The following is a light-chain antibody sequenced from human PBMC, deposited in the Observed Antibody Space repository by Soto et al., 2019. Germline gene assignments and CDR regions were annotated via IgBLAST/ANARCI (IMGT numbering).Light chain of an antibody. CDR3: ETCDSITLTV. J-gene: IGLJ3*02. CDR1: SGHSSYI. V-gene: IGLV4-60*02. Sequence: QSVLTQSSSASASLGSSVKLTCTLSSGHSSYIIAWHQQQPGKAPRYLMKLEGSGSYNKGSGVPDRFSGSSSGADRYLTISNLQLEDEADYYCETCDSITLTVFGGGTKVTVL. CDR2: LEGSGSY.